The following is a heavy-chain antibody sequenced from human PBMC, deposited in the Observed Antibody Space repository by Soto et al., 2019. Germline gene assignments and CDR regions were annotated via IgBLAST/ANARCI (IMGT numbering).Heavy chain of an antibody. CDR2: IKQDGSEK. V-gene: IGHV3-7*01. D-gene: IGHD6-19*01. Sequence: GGSLRLSCAASGFTFSSYWMSWVRQAPGKGLEWVANIKQDGSEKYYVDSVKGRFTISRDNAKNSLYLQMNSLRAEDTAVYYCAREYSSGWLSYFQHWGQGTLVTVSS. J-gene: IGHJ1*01. CDR3: AREYSSGWLSYFQH. CDR1: GFTFSSYW.